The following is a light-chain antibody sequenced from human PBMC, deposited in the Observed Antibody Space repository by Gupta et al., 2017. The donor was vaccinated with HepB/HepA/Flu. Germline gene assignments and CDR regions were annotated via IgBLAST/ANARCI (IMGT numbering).Light chain of an antibody. CDR1: SSNIGNDN. CDR3: VDWDASMSSYV. CDR2: NDS. Sequence: QPVLTQPPSASGTPGQRVTISCSGSSSNIGNDNAYWYQQLPGTAPKLLMYNDSRRHSAAPARFSGSNSATTASVPISGLRAGDEADYYCVDWDASMSSYVFGGGTKLTVL. J-gene: IGLJ1*01. V-gene: IGLV1-47*02.